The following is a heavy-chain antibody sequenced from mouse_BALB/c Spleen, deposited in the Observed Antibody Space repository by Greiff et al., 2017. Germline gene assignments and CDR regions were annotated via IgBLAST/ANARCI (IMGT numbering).Heavy chain of an antibody. CDR1: GYAFTNYW. D-gene: IGHD1-1*01. J-gene: IGHJ2*01. CDR2: IYPGSGNT. V-gene: IGHV1-63*01. Sequence: QVQLKESGAELVRPGTSVKISCKASGYAFTNYWLGWVKQRPGHGLEWIGDIYPGSGNTYYNEKFKGKATLTADKSSSTAYMRLSSLTSEDSAVYFCARERDYGSFPFDYWGQGTTLTVSS. CDR3: ARERDYGSFPFDY.